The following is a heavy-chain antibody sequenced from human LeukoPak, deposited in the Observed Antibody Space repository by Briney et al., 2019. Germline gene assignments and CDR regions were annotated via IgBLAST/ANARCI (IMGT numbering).Heavy chain of an antibody. V-gene: IGHV1-69*04. D-gene: IGHD5-24*01. CDR2: IIPILGIA. Sequence: ASAKVSCKASGGTFSSYAISWVRQAPGQGLEWMGRIIPILGIANYAQKFQGRVTITADKSMSTAYMELSSLRSEDTAVYYCARDYPSYNSGRGVDYWGQGTLVTVSS. CDR1: GGTFSSYA. J-gene: IGHJ4*02. CDR3: ARDYPSYNSGRGVDY.